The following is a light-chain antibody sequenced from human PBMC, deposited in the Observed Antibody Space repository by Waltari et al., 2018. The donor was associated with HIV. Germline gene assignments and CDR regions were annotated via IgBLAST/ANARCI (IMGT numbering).Light chain of an antibody. J-gene: IGLJ2*01. CDR3: SSFITTTTHVV. CDR1: NSDIGGYNY. V-gene: IGLV2-14*01. Sequence: TQPASVSGSLGQSVTISCTGANSDIGGYNYVSWYQQHPGKAPKLIIHEVSNRPSGVSDRFSGSKSGNTASLTISGLQAEDESDYYCSSFITTTTHVVFGGGTRLTVL. CDR2: EVS.